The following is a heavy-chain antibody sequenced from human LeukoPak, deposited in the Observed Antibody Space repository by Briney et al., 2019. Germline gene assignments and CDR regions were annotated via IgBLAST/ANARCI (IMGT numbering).Heavy chain of an antibody. CDR1: GFTFSSYS. CDR3: ARESDILTGCPDY. D-gene: IGHD3-9*01. V-gene: IGHV3-48*01. Sequence: GESLKISCAASGFTFSSYSMNWVRQAPGKGLEWVSYISSSSSTIYYADSVKGRFTISRDNAKNSLYLQMNSLRAEDTAVYYCARESDILTGCPDYWGQGTLVTVSS. J-gene: IGHJ4*02. CDR2: ISSSSSTI.